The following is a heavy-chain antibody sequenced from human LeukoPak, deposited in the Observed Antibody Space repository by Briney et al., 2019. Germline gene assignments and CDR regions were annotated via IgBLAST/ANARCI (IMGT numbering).Heavy chain of an antibody. CDR2: IYPGDSAT. Sequence: GESLNISCKAAGYSFTSDWIGCVRQMPGRGLEWMGIIYPGDSATRYSPSFQGQVTISADKSISTAYLQWSSLKASDTAMYYCARTTSSSSWPNWFDPWGQGTLVTVSS. D-gene: IGHD6-6*01. CDR1: GYSFTSDW. J-gene: IGHJ5*02. CDR3: ARTTSSSSWPNWFDP. V-gene: IGHV5-51*03.